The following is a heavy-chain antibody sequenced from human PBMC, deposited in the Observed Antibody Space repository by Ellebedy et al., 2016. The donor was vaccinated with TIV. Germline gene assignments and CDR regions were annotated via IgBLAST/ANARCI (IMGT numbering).Heavy chain of an antibody. CDR1: GFTFSSYE. Sequence: PGGSLRLSCAASGFTFSSYEMNWVRQAPGKGLEWVSYISSSGSTIYYADSVKGRFTISRDNAKNSLYLQMNSLRAEDTAVYYCARDNMFGYYYYGMDVWGQGTTVTVSS. CDR2: ISSSGSTI. D-gene: IGHD3-10*02. CDR3: ARDNMFGYYYYGMDV. J-gene: IGHJ6*02. V-gene: IGHV3-48*03.